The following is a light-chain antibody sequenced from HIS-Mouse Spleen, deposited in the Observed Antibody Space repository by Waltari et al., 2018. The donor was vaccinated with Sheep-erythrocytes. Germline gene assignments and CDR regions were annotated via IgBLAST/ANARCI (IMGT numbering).Light chain of an antibody. CDR1: SSNIGSNY. CDR3: AAWDDSLSGLNWV. CDR2: GNN. J-gene: IGLJ3*02. Sequence: QSVLTQPPSASGTPGQRVTISCSGSSSNIGSNYVYWYQQLPGTAPKLLIYGNNQRPSGVPDRFSGSKSGTSASLAISGLRSEDEADYYCAAWDDSLSGLNWVFGGGTKLTVL. V-gene: IGLV1-47*01.